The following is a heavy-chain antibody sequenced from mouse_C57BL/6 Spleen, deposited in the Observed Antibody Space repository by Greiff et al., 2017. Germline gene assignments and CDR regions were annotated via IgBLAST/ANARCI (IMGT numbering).Heavy chain of an antibody. Sequence: VQLQPSGAELVRPGASVTLSCKASGYTFTDYEMHWVKQTPVHGLEWIGAIDPETGGTAYNQKFKGKAILTADKSSSTAYMELRSLTSEDSAVYYCTRVITTVVAIDYWGQGTTLTVSS. CDR2: IDPETGGT. CDR3: TRVITTVVAIDY. D-gene: IGHD1-1*01. V-gene: IGHV1-15*01. J-gene: IGHJ2*01. CDR1: GYTFTDYE.